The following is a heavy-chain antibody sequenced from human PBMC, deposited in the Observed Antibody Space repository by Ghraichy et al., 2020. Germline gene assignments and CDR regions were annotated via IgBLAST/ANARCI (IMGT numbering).Heavy chain of an antibody. CDR3: ARALSGLLYRV. D-gene: IGHD3-3*01. Sequence: SETLSLTCAVYGGSFSGYYWSWIRQPPGKGLEWIGEINHSGSTNYNPSLKSRVTISVDTSKNQFSLKLSSVTAADTAVYYCARALSGLLYRVWGQGTTVTVSS. J-gene: IGHJ6*02. CDR1: GGSFSGYY. V-gene: IGHV4-34*01. CDR2: INHSGST.